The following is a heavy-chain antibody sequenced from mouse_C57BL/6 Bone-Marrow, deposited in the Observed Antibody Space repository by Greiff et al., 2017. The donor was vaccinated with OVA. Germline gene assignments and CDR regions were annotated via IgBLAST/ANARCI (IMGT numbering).Heavy chain of an antibody. V-gene: IGHV5-9-1*02. D-gene: IGHD2-14*01. CDR1: GFTFSSYA. CDR3: TRGGTTEGYYAMDY. CDR2: ISSGGDYI. J-gene: IGHJ4*01. Sequence: EVQLVESGEGLVKPGGSLKLSCAASGFTFSSYAMSWVRQTPEKRLEWVAYISSGGDYIYYADTVKGRFTISRDNARNTLYLQMSSLKSEDTAMYYCTRGGTTEGYYAMDYWGQGTSVTVSS.